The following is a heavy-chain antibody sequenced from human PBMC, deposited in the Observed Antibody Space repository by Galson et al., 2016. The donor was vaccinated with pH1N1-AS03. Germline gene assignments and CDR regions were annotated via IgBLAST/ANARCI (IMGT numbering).Heavy chain of an antibody. CDR1: GFTFSNAW. D-gene: IGHD4-17*01. J-gene: IGHJ3*02. Sequence: SLRLSCAASGFTFSNAWMSWVRQAPGKGLEWVGLIKNRENGRTTDYAAPVKGRFTISRDDSKNTLYLQMNSLKTEDTAVYYCTTDDYGDYRGTGAGTNDAFVMWGPGTMVTVSS. CDR3: TTDDYGDYRGTGAGTNDAFVM. V-gene: IGHV3-15*01. CDR2: IKNRENGRTT.